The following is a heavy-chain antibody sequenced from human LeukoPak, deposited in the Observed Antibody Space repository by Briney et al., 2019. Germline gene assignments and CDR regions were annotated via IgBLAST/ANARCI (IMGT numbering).Heavy chain of an antibody. Sequence: SETLSLTCTVSGGSISSYYCSWIRQPPGKGLEWIGYIYYSGSTNYNPSLKSRVTISVDTSKNQFSLKLSSVTAADTAVYYCARDSHSGWYAAAFDIWGQGTMVIVSS. CDR2: IYYSGST. D-gene: IGHD6-19*01. J-gene: IGHJ3*02. CDR1: GGSISSYY. V-gene: IGHV4-59*01. CDR3: ARDSHSGWYAAAFDI.